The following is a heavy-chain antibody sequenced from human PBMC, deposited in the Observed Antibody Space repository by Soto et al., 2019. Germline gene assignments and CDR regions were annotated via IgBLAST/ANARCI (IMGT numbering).Heavy chain of an antibody. CDR2: INPNSGGT. CDR3: ARDLVVVGATGEIDY. D-gene: IGHD1-26*01. CDR1: GYTFTGYY. V-gene: IGHV1-2*02. Sequence: ASVKVSCKASGYTFTGYYMHWVRQAPGQGLEWMGWINPNSGGTNYAQKFQGRVTMTRDTSISTAYMELSRLRSDDTAVYYCARDLVVVGATGEIDYWGQGTQVTVSS. J-gene: IGHJ4*02.